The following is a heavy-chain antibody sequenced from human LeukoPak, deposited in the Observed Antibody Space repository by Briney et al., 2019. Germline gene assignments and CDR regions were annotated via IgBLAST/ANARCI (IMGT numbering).Heavy chain of an antibody. CDR1: GGTFISYA. D-gene: IGHD3-22*01. V-gene: IGHV1-69*05. J-gene: IGHJ4*02. Sequence: SVKVSCKGSGGTFISYAISWVRQARGQGREWMGGIIPIFGTANYAQKFQVRVTITTDESTSTAYMELSSLRSEDTAVYYCARGRRYYYDSSPNFDYGGQGPLVTVSS. CDR2: IIPIFGTA. CDR3: ARGRRYYYDSSPNFDY.